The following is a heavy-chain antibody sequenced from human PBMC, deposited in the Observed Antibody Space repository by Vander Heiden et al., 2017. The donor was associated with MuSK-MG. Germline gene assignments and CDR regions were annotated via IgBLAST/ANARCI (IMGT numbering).Heavy chain of an antibody. J-gene: IGHJ6*03. D-gene: IGHD2-2*01. Sequence: QVQIQQWGAGLLKPSETLSLTCAVYGGSFSSYYWSWIRQPPETGLEWIGEINHSGSTNYNPSLKSRVTISVDTSKKQFSLKLSSVTAADTAVYYCAREKYCSSTSCPYMDVWGKGTAVTVSS. CDR1: GGSFSSYY. CDR2: INHSGST. CDR3: AREKYCSSTSCPYMDV. V-gene: IGHV4-34*01.